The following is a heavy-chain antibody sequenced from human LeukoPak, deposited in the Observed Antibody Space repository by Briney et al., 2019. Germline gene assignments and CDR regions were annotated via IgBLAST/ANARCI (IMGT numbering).Heavy chain of an antibody. J-gene: IGHJ4*02. Sequence: ASVKVSCKASGYTFTGYYMHWVRQAPGQGLEWMGWINPNSGGTNYAQKFQGRVTMTRDTSTSTVYMELSSLRSEDTAVYYCARAKLDPDYWGQGTLVTVSS. CDR3: ARAKLDPDY. V-gene: IGHV1-2*02. CDR1: GYTFTGYY. CDR2: INPNSGGT.